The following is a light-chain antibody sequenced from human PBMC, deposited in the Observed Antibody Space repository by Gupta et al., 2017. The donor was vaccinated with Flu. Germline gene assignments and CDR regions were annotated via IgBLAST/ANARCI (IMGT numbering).Light chain of an antibody. V-gene: IGKV4-1*01. CDR2: WAS. Sequence: DIVMTQSPDSLAVSLGERATINCKSSQNILYSSNNKNYLAWYQQKPGQPPKLLIYWASTRESGVPDRFRGSGSGTYFTLTISSLQAEDVAVYYCQQYYNTPTFGGGTKVEIK. CDR3: QQYYNTPT. CDR1: QNILYSSNNKNY. J-gene: IGKJ4*01.